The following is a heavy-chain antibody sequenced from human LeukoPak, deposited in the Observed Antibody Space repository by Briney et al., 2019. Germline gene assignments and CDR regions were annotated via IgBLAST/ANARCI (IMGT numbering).Heavy chain of an antibody. CDR1: GGSFSSYY. D-gene: IGHD5-18*01. Sequence: SETLSLTCAVYGGSFSSYYWNWIRQPPGKGLEWIGEINHSGSTNYNPSLKSRVTMSVDTSKNQFSLKLSSVTAADTAVYYCARDHHSYGYYYGMDVWGQGTTVTVSS. CDR3: ARDHHSYGYYYGMDV. J-gene: IGHJ6*02. V-gene: IGHV4-34*01. CDR2: INHSGST.